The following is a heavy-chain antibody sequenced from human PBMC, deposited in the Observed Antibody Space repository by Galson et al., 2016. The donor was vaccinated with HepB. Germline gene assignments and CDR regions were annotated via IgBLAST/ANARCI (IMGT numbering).Heavy chain of an antibody. Sequence: TLSLTCTVSGDSISNHNYYWGWIRQPPGKGLESVGSIYYSGSTYYNESLRSRLTISLDAPKNQFSLKLASVTAADTAVYYCARRAGFPTRYFYGIDVWGLGTSVIVSS. V-gene: IGHV4-39*01. CDR2: IYYSGST. CDR3: ARRAGFPTRYFYGIDV. J-gene: IGHJ6*04. CDR1: GDSISNHNYY. D-gene: IGHD1-1*01.